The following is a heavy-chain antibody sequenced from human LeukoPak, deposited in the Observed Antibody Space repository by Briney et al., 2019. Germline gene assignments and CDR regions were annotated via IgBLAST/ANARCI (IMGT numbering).Heavy chain of an antibody. CDR1: GYSISSGYY. Sequence: SETLSLTCTVSGYSISSGYYWGWIRQPPGKGLEWIGSIYHSGSTYYNPSLKSRVTISVDTSKNQFSLKLSSVTAADTAVYYCAGGRWISVNYYNFDYWSQGTLVTVSS. J-gene: IGHJ4*02. V-gene: IGHV4-38-2*02. D-gene: IGHD1-26*01. CDR3: AGGRWISVNYYNFDY. CDR2: IYHSGST.